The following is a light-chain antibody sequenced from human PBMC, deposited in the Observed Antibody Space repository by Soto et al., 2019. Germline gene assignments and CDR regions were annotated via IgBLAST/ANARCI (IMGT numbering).Light chain of an antibody. CDR2: DTS. CDR1: QSISSW. V-gene: IGKV1-5*01. CDR3: QQYSSYWT. Sequence: DIQMTQSPSTLSASVGDRVTITCRASQSISSWLAWYQQKPGKAPKLLIYDTSSLESGVPSRFSGSGSGTEFTLTISSLQPDDFAIHYCQQYSSYWTFGQGTKVEIK. J-gene: IGKJ1*01.